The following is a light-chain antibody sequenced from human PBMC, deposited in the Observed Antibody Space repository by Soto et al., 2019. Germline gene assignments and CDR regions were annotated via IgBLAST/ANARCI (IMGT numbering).Light chain of an antibody. Sequence: EIVMTQSPATLSVSPGERATLSCRASQSVSRDLAWYQQKPGQAPRLLIYDISTRATGIPTRFSGSGSGTEFTLTISSVQSEDFAVYYCQQYNDWPLTFGGGTKVEIK. CDR1: QSVSRD. CDR3: QQYNDWPLT. CDR2: DIS. J-gene: IGKJ4*01. V-gene: IGKV3D-15*01.